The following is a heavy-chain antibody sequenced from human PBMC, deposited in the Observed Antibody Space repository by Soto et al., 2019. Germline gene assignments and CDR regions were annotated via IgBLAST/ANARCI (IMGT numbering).Heavy chain of an antibody. CDR2: IYSGGST. Sequence: GGSLRLSCAASGFTVSSNYMSWVRQAPGKGLEWVSVIYSGGSTYYADSVKGRFTISRDNSKNTLYLQMNSLRAEDTAVYYCARTEATSMGTYYYYYGMDVWGQGTTVTVSS. J-gene: IGHJ6*02. CDR3: ARTEATSMGTYYYYYGMDV. D-gene: IGHD1-26*01. V-gene: IGHV3-53*01. CDR1: GFTVSSNY.